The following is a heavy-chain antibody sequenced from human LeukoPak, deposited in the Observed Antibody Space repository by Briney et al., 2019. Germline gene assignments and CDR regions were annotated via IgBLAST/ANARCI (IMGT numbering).Heavy chain of an antibody. Sequence: GGSLRLSCVGSGFTFSDAWMSWVRQAPGKGLEWVGRIKSKSDGGTIDYAAPVKGRFTISRDDSRNTLYLQMNNLKTEDTAVYYCTTRRQDGWWGQGTLVTVS. V-gene: IGHV3-15*01. CDR3: TTRRQDGW. CDR2: IKSKSDGGTI. CDR1: GFTFSDAW. D-gene: IGHD2-15*01. J-gene: IGHJ4*02.